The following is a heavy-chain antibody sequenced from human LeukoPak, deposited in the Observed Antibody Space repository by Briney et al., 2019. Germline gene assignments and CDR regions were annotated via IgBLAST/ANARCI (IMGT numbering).Heavy chain of an antibody. J-gene: IGHJ4*02. CDR2: IWSDGSNK. CDR1: GFTFSSYG. D-gene: IGHD3-10*01. CDR3: ARTPSVYYGSGNYFDY. Sequence: PGGSLRLSCAASGFTFSSYGVHWVRQAPGKELEWVTIIWSDGSNKYYADSVKGRFTISRDNSKDTLYLQMNSLRAEDTAVYYCARTPSVYYGSGNYFDYWGQGTLVTVSS. V-gene: IGHV3-33*01.